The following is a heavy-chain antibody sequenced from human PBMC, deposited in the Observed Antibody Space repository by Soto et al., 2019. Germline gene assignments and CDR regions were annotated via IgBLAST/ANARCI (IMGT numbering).Heavy chain of an antibody. D-gene: IGHD3-10*01. CDR3: ARVKGGSMVRGVTLFDY. J-gene: IGHJ4*02. CDR2: IYYSGST. CDR1: GGSISSGGYY. Sequence: QLQLQESGPGLVKPSQTLSLPCTVSGGSISSGGYYWSWIRHHPGKGLEWIGYIYYSGSTYYNPSLKSRVTISVDMSKSQFCLKMSSVTAADTTVYYCARVKGGSMVRGVTLFDYWGQGTLVTVSS. V-gene: IGHV4-31*03.